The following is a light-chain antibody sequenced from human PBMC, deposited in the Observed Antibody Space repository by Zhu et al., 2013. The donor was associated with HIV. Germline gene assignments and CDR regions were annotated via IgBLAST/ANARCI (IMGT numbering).Light chain of an antibody. J-gene: IGLJ1*01. CDR3: CSYAGSRFXV. CDR1: SSDVGGYNY. CDR2: EVS. V-gene: IGLV2-8*01. Sequence: QSALTQPPSASGSPGQSVTISCTGTSSDVGGYNYVSWYQQHPGKAPKLMIYEVSKRPSGVPDRFSGSKSGNTASLTVSGLQAEDEADYYCCSYAGSRFXVFGTGTKVTVL.